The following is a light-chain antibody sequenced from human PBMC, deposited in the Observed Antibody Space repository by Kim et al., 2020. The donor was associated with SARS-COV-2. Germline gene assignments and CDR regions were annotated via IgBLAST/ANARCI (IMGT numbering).Light chain of an antibody. CDR3: QHRSSWPPYT. Sequence: SPGEGATLSCRASQSVTSRNLAWYQQRPGQAPRLLMYDASKRATDIPARFTGSGSGTDFTLTISSLEPEDFAVYYCQHRSSWPPYTFGQGTKLEI. V-gene: IGKV3-11*01. CDR2: DAS. CDR1: QSVTSRN. J-gene: IGKJ2*01.